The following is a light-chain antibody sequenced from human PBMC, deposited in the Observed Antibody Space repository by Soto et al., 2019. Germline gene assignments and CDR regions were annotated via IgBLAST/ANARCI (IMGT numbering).Light chain of an antibody. V-gene: IGLV4-60*02. CDR2: LEGSGSY. Sequence: QLVLTQSSSASASLRSSVKLTCTLSSGHSSYIIACHQQQPGKAPRYLMKLEGSGSYNKGSGVPDRFSGSSSGADRYLTISNLQFEDEADYYCETWDSNTWVFGGGTKLTVL. CDR3: ETWDSNTWV. J-gene: IGLJ3*02. CDR1: SGHSSYI.